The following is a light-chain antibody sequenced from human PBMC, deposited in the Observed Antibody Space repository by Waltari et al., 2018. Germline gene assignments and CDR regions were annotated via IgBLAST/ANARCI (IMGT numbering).Light chain of an antibody. CDR3: QQYNNWPPGLT. Sequence: EIVMTQSPATLSVSPGERATLSCRASQSVSSNLAWYQQKPGQAPRLPIYGSSTRATGIPARFSGSGSGTEFTLTISSLQSEDFAVYYCQQYNNWPPGLTFGGGTKVEIK. J-gene: IGKJ4*01. V-gene: IGKV3-15*01. CDR1: QSVSSN. CDR2: GSS.